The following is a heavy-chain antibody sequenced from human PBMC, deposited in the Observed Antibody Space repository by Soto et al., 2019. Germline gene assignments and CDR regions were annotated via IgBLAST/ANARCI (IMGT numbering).Heavy chain of an antibody. CDR3: AMGTMDV. Sequence: GGSLRLSCAASGFTFRTYWMQWARQAPGKGLEWVSRINNDGSSTDYADSVKGRFTISRDNARDTLYLQMNSLRAEDTATYYCAMGTMDVWGKGTTVTVSS. CDR1: GFTFRTYW. CDR2: INNDGSST. D-gene: IGHD7-27*01. V-gene: IGHV3-74*01. J-gene: IGHJ6*04.